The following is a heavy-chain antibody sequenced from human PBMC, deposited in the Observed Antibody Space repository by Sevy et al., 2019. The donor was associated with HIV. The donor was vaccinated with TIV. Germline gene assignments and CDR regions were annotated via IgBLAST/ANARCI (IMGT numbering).Heavy chain of an antibody. CDR3: ARAPPVRSGDDSLNWFDP. CDR2: IYYTGST. CDR1: GGSISAYY. V-gene: IGHV4-59*01. J-gene: IGHJ5*02. Sequence: SETLCLTCTVSGGSISAYYWSWIRHPPGKGLEYLGYIYYTGSTNYNPSLKSRVTISVDTSKNQFSLKLSSVTAADTAVYYCARAPPVRSGDDSLNWFDPWGQGTLVTVSS. D-gene: IGHD5-12*01.